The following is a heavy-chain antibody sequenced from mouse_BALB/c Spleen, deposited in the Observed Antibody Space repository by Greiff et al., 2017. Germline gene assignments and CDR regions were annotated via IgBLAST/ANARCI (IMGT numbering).Heavy chain of an antibody. CDR3: ARGAGSSIAY. J-gene: IGHJ3*01. CDR1: GFTFSSYA. Sequence: EVKLVESGGGLVKPGGSLKLSCAASGFTFSSYAMSWVRQTPEKRLEWVASISSGGSTYYPDSVKGRFTISRDNARNILYLQMSSLRSEDTAMYYCARGAGSSIAYWGQGTLVTVSA. D-gene: IGHD1-1*01. CDR2: ISSGGST. V-gene: IGHV5-6-5*01.